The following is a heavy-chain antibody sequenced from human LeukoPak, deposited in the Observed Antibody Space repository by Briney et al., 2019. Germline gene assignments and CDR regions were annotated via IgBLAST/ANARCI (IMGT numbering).Heavy chain of an antibody. V-gene: IGHV1-69*01. Sequence: GSSVKVSCKASGGTFSSYAISWVRQAPGQGLEWMGGIIPIFGTANYAQKFQGRVTITADESTSTAYMELSSLRSEDTAVYYCARATARLRPTVSFDYWGQGTLVTVSS. CDR1: GGTFSSYA. CDR3: ARATARLRPTVSFDY. J-gene: IGHJ4*02. CDR2: IIPIFGTA. D-gene: IGHD5-12*01.